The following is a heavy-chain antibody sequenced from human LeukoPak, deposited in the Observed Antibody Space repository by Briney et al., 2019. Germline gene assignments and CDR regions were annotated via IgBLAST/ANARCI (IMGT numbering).Heavy chain of an antibody. CDR2: IWYDGSNK. Sequence: PAVSLTLSSSASGFTFSNQGRHWVRHAPGKELKGVAVIWYDGSNKYYEDSVKGRFTISRANSKNMVYLQMNSLRAEATATYYCARWGDGKRFDYWGQGTLVTVSS. V-gene: IGHV3-33*01. CDR3: ARWGDGKRFDY. CDR1: GFTFSNQG. J-gene: IGHJ4*02. D-gene: IGHD2-21*02.